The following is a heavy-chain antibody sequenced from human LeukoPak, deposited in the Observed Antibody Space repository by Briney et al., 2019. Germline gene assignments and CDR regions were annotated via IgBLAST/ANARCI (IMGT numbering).Heavy chain of an antibody. CDR2: IYPGDSDT. CDR3: ARTDYYDSSGYYYWSDAFDI. CDR1: GYSFTSYW. V-gene: IGHV5-51*01. D-gene: IGHD3-22*01. Sequence: GESLKISFKGSGYSFTSYWIGWVRQMPGKGLEWMGIIYPGDSDTRYSPSFQGQVTISADKSISTAYLQWSSLKASDTAMYYCARTDYYDSSGYYYWSDAFDIWGQGTMVTVSS. J-gene: IGHJ3*02.